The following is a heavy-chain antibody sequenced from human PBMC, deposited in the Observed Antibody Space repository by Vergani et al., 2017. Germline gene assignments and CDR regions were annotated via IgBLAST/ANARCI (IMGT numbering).Heavy chain of an antibody. D-gene: IGHD3-22*01. J-gene: IGHJ4*02. Sequence: QMQLVQSGPEVKKPGTSVKVSCKASGFTFTSSAVQWVRQARGQRLEWIGWIVVGSGNTNYAQKFQERGTITRARSTSTAYREMSSLRSEDTAVYYCAALLLYCDSSGWGGQVDWGQGTLVTVSS. V-gene: IGHV1-58*01. CDR1: GFTFTSSA. CDR2: IVVGSGNT. CDR3: AALLLYCDSSGWGGQVD.